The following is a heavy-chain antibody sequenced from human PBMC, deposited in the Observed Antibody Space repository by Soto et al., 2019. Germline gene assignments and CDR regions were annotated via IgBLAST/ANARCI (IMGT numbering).Heavy chain of an antibody. CDR2: INAGNGNT. D-gene: IGHD5-12*01. J-gene: IGHJ6*02. CDR1: GYTFTSYA. Sequence: ASVKVSCKDSGYTFTSYAMHWVRQAPGQRLEWMGWINAGNGNTKYSQKFQGRVTITRDTSASTAYMELSSLRSEDTAVYYCARDIRVAYYYYGMDVWGQGTTVTVSS. CDR3: ARDIRVAYYYYGMDV. V-gene: IGHV1-3*01.